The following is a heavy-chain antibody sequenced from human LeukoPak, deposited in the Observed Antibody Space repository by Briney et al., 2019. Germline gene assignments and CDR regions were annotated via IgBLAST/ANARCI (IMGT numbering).Heavy chain of an antibody. J-gene: IGHJ6*04. D-gene: IGHD1-7*01. V-gene: IGHV3-23*01. Sequence: GGSLRLSCAAYGFIFNTYAMSWVRQAPGKGLEWVSIITSGVRSTYYADSVQGRFTISRDNSRNTVYLQMDSLTAEDTAVYYCARDSIYCRGTTCLLMDVWGKGTTVTVSS. CDR3: ARDSIYCRGTTCLLMDV. CDR2: ITSGVRST. CDR1: GFIFNTYA.